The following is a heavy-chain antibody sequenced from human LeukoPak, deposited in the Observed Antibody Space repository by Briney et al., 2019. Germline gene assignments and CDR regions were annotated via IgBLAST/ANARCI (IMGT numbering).Heavy chain of an antibody. CDR2: IDPSDSYT. CDR1: GYSFTSYW. J-gene: IGHJ4*02. V-gene: IGHV5-10-1*01. D-gene: IGHD3-10*01. Sequence: AGESLKISCKGSGYSFTSYWISWVRQMPGKGLEWMGRIDPSDSYTNYSPSFQGHVTISADKSFSTAYLQWSSLKASDTAMYYCARLRLGELYPDYWGQGTLVTVSS. CDR3: ARLRLGELYPDY.